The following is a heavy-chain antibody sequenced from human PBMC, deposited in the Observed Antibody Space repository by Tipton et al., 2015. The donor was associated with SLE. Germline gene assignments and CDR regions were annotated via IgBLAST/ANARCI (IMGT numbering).Heavy chain of an antibody. CDR1: GFSVRSGYL. V-gene: IGHV4-38-2*02. D-gene: IGHD2-21*02. CDR2: IYHSGST. Sequence: GLVKPSETLSLTCSVSGFSVRSGYLWGWIRQSPGKGLEWIGSIYHSGSTNYNPSLKSRVTISIDTAKNQFSLKLTSVTAGDTAVYYCARGLLTWRGAIVGVDVWGQGTTVNVSS. CDR3: ARGLLTWRGAIVGVDV. J-gene: IGHJ6*02.